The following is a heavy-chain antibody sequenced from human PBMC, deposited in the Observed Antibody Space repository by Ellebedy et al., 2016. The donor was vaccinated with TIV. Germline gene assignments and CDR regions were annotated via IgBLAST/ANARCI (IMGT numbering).Heavy chain of an antibody. V-gene: IGHV3-11*06. CDR1: GFTFSDYY. CDR2: ISSISSLT. D-gene: IGHD2-21*02. Sequence: GESLKISCAASGFTFSDYYMNWIRQAPGKGLEWVSYISSISSLTNYADSVKGRFTISRDNSKNSLYLQMNSLRAEYTAVYYCTRRVTCKASFDYWGQGTLVTVSS. J-gene: IGHJ4*02. CDR3: TRRVTCKASFDY.